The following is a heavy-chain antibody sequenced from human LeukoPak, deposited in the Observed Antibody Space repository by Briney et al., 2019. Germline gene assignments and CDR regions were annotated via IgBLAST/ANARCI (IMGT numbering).Heavy chain of an antibody. CDR1: GGSISSYY. J-gene: IGHJ4*02. CDR3: ARHSQHSRDLGSARNLDY. V-gene: IGHV4-59*08. CDR2: IHYSGST. D-gene: IGHD7-27*01. Sequence: SETLSLTCTVSGGSISSYYWSWIRQPAGKGLEWIGYIHYSGSTNYNPSLKSRVTISVDTSKNLFSLRLTSVTAADTAVYYCARHSQHSRDLGSARNLDYWGQGTLVTVSS.